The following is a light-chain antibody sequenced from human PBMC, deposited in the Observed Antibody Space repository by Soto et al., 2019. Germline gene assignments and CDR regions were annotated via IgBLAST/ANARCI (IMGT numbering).Light chain of an antibody. V-gene: IGKV3-11*01. CDR3: QQRSNWLSIP. CDR2: DAS. CDR1: QSVSSY. J-gene: IGKJ5*01. Sequence: EIVLTQSPATLSLSPGERATLSCRASQSVSSYLAWYQQKPGQAPRLLIYDASNRATGIPARFSGSGSGTYFTLTITSLEPEDFAVYYCQQRSNWLSIPFGQGTRLEIK.